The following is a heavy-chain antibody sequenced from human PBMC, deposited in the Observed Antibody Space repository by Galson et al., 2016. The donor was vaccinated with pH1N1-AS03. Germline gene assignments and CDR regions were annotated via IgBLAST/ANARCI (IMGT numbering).Heavy chain of an antibody. V-gene: IGHV3-23*01. D-gene: IGHD5-18*01. J-gene: IGHJ4*02. CDR1: GFTFSTYA. CDR3: ANPRASGTAMVTRLDY. CDR2: ISGADLST. Sequence: SLRLSCAASGFTFSTYAMSWVRQAPGKGLEWVSSISGADLSTYYADPVKGRFTVSRDNSKNTLYLQMSGLRAEDTAIYYCANPRASGTAMVTRLDYWGQGILVTVSS.